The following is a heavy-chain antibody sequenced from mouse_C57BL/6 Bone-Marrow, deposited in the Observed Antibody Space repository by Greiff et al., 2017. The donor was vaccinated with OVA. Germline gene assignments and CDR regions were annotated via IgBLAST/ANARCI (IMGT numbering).Heavy chain of an antibody. V-gene: IGHV1-55*01. Sequence: VQLQQPGAELVKPGASVKMSCKASGYTFTSYWITWVKQRPGQGLEWIGDIYPGSGSTNYNEKFKSKATLTVDTSSSTAYMQLSSLTSEDFAVYYCARSGRLLRAMDYWGQGTSVTVSS. D-gene: IGHD2-3*01. CDR3: ARSGRLLRAMDY. CDR2: IYPGSGST. CDR1: GYTFTSYW. J-gene: IGHJ4*01.